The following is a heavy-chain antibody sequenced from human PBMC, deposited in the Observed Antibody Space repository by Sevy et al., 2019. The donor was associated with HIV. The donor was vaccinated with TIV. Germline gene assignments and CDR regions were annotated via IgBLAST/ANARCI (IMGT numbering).Heavy chain of an antibody. CDR3: ATPRGSDWYEGTGGYFEF. CDR2: IYSTGST. Sequence: SETLSLTCTVSGGSISSSSYYWDWLRQPPGKGLEWIGSIYSTGSTSYNPSLKSRVTISVDTSKNQLSLKLSSVTAADTAVYYCATPRGSDWYEGTGGYFEFWGRGTLVTVSS. V-gene: IGHV4-39*01. J-gene: IGHJ2*01. D-gene: IGHD6-19*01. CDR1: GGSISSSSYY.